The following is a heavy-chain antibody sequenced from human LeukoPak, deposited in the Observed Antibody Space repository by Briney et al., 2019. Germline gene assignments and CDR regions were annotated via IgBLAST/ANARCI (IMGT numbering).Heavy chain of an antibody. CDR1: GFTFSSYE. J-gene: IGHJ6*03. CDR3: ATFPMVPEYMDV. D-gene: IGHD3-10*01. Sequence: GGSLRLSCAASGFTFSSYEMNWVRQAPGKGLEWVSYISSSGSTYYADSVKGRFTISRDNSKNTLYLQMNSLRAEDTAVYYCATFPMVPEYMDVWGKGTTVTVSS. V-gene: IGHV3-48*03. CDR2: ISSSGST.